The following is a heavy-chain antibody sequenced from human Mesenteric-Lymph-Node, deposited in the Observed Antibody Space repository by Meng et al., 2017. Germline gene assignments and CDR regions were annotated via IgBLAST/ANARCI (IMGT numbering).Heavy chain of an antibody. D-gene: IGHD3-10*01. CDR2: IIPIFGTA. J-gene: IGHJ3*02. V-gene: IGHV1-69*13. Sequence: SVKVSCKASGYTFTSYGISWVRQAPGQGLEWMGGIIPIFGTANYAQKFQGRVTITADESTSTAYMELSSLRSEDTAVYYCARDPTREITMVRGVIGAFDIWGQGKRVT. CDR3: ARDPTREITMVRGVIGAFDI. CDR1: GYTFTSYG.